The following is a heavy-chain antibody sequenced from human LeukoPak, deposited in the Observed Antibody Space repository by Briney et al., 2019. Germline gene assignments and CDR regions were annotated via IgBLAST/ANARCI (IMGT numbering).Heavy chain of an antibody. J-gene: IGHJ4*02. CDR2: IYHSGST. CDR1: GYSISSGYY. V-gene: IGHV4-38-2*01. D-gene: IGHD2-21*02. Sequence: PSETLSLTCAVAGYSISSGYYWGWIRQPPGKGLEWIGSIYHSGSTYYNPSLKSRVTISVDTSKNQFSLKLSSVTAADTAVYYCARPKDDFAYFDYWGQGTLVTVSS. CDR3: ARPKDDFAYFDY.